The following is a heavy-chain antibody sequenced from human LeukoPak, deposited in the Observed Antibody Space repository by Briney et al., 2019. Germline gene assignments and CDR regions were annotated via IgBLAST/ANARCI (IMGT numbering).Heavy chain of an antibody. CDR1: GYTFTGYY. CDR2: INPNSGGT. CDR3: ARPRKTYYYDSSGYYKY. D-gene: IGHD3-22*01. Sequence: ASVTVSCTASGYTFTGYYMHWVRQAPGQGLEWMGWINPNSGGTNYAQKFQGRVTMTRDTSISTAYMELSRLRSDDTAVYYCARPRKTYYYDSSGYYKYWGQGTLVTVSS. J-gene: IGHJ4*02. V-gene: IGHV1-2*02.